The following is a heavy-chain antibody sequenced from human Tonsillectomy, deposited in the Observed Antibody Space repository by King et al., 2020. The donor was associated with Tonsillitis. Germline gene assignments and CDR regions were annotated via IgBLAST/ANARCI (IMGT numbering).Heavy chain of an antibody. CDR2: ITAYSGNI. Sequence: VQLVESGAEVKKPGASVKVSCKASGYTFPIYDITWVRQAPGQGLEWMGRITAYSGNINYAQKLQGRVTMTTDTSTSTAYMELRSLRFDDTAVYYCARLVGEMATIPSPPDFWGQGTLVTVSS. D-gene: IGHD5-24*01. CDR1: GYTFPIYD. CDR3: ARLVGEMATIPSPPDF. V-gene: IGHV1-18*01. J-gene: IGHJ4*02.